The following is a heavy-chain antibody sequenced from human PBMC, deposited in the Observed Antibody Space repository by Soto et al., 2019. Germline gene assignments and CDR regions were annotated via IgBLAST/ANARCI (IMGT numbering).Heavy chain of an antibody. CDR2: IYYSGST. V-gene: IGHV4-59*01. CDR1: GGSISSYY. J-gene: IGHJ4*02. Sequence: SETLSLTCTVSGGSISSYYWSWIRQPPGKGLEWIGYIYYSGSTNYNPSLKSRVTISVDTSKNQFSLKLSSVTAAETAVYYCAREDRVAVAGFDYWGQGTLVNVSS. D-gene: IGHD6-19*01. CDR3: AREDRVAVAGFDY.